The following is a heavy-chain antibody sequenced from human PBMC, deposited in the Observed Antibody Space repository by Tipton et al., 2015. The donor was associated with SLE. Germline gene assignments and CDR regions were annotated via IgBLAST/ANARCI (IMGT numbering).Heavy chain of an antibody. CDR2: LFYSGST. V-gene: IGHV4-59*08. CDR1: GASISSHY. D-gene: IGHD1-26*01. J-gene: IGHJ3*02. CDR3: ARLLGGRSWTFDI. Sequence: TLSLTCTVSGASISSHYWSWIRQPPGKGLEWIGYLFYSGSTYYNPSLKSRLDISLDTSTNQFSLNLNSVTAADTAVYYCARLLGGRSWTFDIWGQGTMVTVSS.